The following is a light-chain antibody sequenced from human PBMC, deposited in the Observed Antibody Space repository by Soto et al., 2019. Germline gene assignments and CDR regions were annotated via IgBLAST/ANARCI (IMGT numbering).Light chain of an antibody. CDR1: QSVSSN. V-gene: IGKV3-15*01. CDR2: GAS. J-gene: IGKJ1*01. CDR3: QQCNNWPLT. Sequence: EIVMTQSPATLSVSPGQRATLSCRASQSVSSNLAWYQQKPGQAPRLLIYGASTRATGIPARFSGSGSGTEFTLTISSLQSEDFAVYYCQQCNNWPLTFGKGTRVEIK.